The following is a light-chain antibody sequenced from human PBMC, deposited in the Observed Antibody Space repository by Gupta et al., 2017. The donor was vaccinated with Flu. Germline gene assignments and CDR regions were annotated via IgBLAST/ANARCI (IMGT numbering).Light chain of an antibody. CDR3: QQYYSSPIT. J-gene: IGKJ5*01. CDR1: QNIFYNSNNNNY. V-gene: IGKV4-1*01. Sequence: DIVMTQSPVSLAVSLGERTTINCKSSQNIFYNSNNNNYLAWYQQKPGQPPKLLIYWASTRESGVPDRFSGSGSGTDFTLTISSLQAEDVAVYYCQQYYSSPITFGQGTRVEIK. CDR2: WAS.